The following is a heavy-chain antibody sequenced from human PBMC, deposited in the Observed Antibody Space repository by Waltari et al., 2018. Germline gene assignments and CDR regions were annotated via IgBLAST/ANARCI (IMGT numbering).Heavy chain of an antibody. CDR3: ANTNEVFGVVITGYYFDY. J-gene: IGHJ4*02. CDR1: GGSISSSSYY. Sequence: QLQLQESGPGLVKPSETLSLTCTVSGGSISSSSYYWGWIRQPPGKGLEWIGSIYYSGSTYYNPSLKSRVTISVDTSKNQFSLKLSSVTAADTAVYYCANTNEVFGVVITGYYFDYWGQGTLVTVSS. V-gene: IGHV4-39*01. CDR2: IYYSGST. D-gene: IGHD3-3*01.